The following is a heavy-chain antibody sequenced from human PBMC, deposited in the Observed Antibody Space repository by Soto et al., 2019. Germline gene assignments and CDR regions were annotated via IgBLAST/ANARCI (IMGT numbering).Heavy chain of an antibody. CDR3: AKDYYPQAPPYYFDY. CDR1: GFTFSSCG. CDR2: ISYDGSNK. V-gene: IGHV3-30*18. Sequence: ESGGGVVQPGRSLRLSCAASGFTFSSCGMHWVRQAPGKGLEWVAVISYDGSNKYYADSVKGRFTISRDNSKNTLYLQMNSLRAEDTAVYYCAKDYYPQAPPYYFDYWGQGTLVTVSS. D-gene: IGHD3-22*01. J-gene: IGHJ4*02.